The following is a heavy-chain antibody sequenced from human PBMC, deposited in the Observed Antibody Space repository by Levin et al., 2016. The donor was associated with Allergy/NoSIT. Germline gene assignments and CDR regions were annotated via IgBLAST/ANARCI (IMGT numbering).Heavy chain of an antibody. CDR1: GGTFSSYA. D-gene: IGHD4-23*01. CDR3: AREPGGGNPAEYFQH. V-gene: IGHV1-69*06. CDR2: IIPIFGTA. Sequence: SVKVSCKASGGTFSSYAISWVRQAPGQGLEWMGGIIPIFGTANYAQKFQGRVTITADKSTSTAYMELSSLRSEDTAVYYCAREPGGGNPAEYFQHWGQGTLVTVSS. J-gene: IGHJ1*01.